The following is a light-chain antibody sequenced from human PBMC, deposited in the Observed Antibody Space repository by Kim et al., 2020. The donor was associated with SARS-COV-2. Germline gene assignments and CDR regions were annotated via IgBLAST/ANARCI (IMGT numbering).Light chain of an antibody. J-gene: IGLJ1*01. CDR1: KMVDKY. CDR3: QAWDSSTNYV. Sequence: VSPGQTASITCSGDKMVDKYACWYQQKPGQSPVLVIYQDSKRPSGIPERFSGSNAGNTATLTISGTQAMDEADYYCQAWDSSTNYVFGTGTKVTVL. CDR2: QDS. V-gene: IGLV3-1*01.